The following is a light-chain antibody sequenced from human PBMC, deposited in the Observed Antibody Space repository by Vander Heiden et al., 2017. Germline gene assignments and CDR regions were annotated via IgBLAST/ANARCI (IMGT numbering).Light chain of an antibody. V-gene: IGLV1-51*02. Sequence: QSVLTQPPSVSAAPGQKVTISCSGGSSNIGKNYVSWYQQRPGTAPKLLIYESNKRPSGIPDRFSGSKSGTSATLGITGLQTGDEADYYCGTWDSSLSTNWVFGGGTKLTVL. J-gene: IGLJ3*02. CDR1: SSNIGKNY. CDR2: ESN. CDR3: GTWDSSLSTNWV.